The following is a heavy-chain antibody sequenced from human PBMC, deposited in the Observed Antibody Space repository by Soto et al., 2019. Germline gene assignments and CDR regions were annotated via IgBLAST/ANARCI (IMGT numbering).Heavy chain of an antibody. CDR2: MNPHSGKT. CDR1: GYTLGNYD. Sequence: QVQLVQSGAEVKKPGASVKVSCKASGYTLGNYDINWVRQAPGQGLEWMGWMNPHSGKTVNARKFQGRVTMTRDTSLTTAFLEVSSLRSEDTAVYFCARNPVGATIDYWGQGTLVTVSS. J-gene: IGHJ4*02. V-gene: IGHV1-8*01. CDR3: ARNPVGATIDY. D-gene: IGHD1-26*01.